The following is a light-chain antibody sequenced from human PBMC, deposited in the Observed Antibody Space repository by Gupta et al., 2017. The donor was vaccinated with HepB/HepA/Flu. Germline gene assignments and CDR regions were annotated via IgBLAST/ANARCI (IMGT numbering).Light chain of an antibody. CDR2: DVY. V-gene: IGLV2-14*03. CDR3: NSFTSSSTLV. CDR1: SSDVGLYDF. J-gene: IGLJ2*01. Sequence: QSALTQPASVSGSPGQSITISCTGTSSDVGLYDFVSWYQQHPGRAPKLIIYDVYNRPSGISDRFSGSKSGNTASLTISGLQAEYEADYYCNSFTSSSTLVFGGGTKVTVL.